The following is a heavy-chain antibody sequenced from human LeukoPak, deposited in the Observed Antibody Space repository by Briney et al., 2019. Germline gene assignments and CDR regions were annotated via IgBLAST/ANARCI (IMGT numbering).Heavy chain of an antibody. CDR2: LSTTGDT. CDR3: TRGRCANCYGDSGLDP. Sequence: GESLRLSCAASGFTISRYDIHWVRQVTGKGLEWVSFLSTTGDTYYQDSMKGRFTISRDTVRNSVYLQMDSLRADDTAVYYCTRGRCANCYGDSGLDPWGQGTLVTVSS. D-gene: IGHD2-2*01. CDR1: GFTISRYD. V-gene: IGHV3-13*01. J-gene: IGHJ5*02.